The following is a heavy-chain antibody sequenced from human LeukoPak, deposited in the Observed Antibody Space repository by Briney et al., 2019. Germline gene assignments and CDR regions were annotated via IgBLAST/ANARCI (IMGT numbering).Heavy chain of an antibody. CDR1: GFTFSDSF. CDR2: LYSDGNT. Sequence: GGSLRLSCAASGFTFSDSFTSWVRQAPGKGLEWVSVLYSDGNTKYADSVQGRFTISRDNSKNTLYLEMNSLSPDDTAVYYCARGVEPLAANTLAYWGQGTLVTVSS. J-gene: IGHJ4*02. V-gene: IGHV3-53*01. D-gene: IGHD1-14*01. CDR3: ARGVEPLAANTLAY.